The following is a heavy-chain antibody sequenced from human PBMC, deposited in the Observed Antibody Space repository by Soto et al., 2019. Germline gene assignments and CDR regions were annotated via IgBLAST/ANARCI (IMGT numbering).Heavy chain of an antibody. CDR2: IYPSDSDT. Sequence: EVQLVQSGPEVKKSGESLKISCKGSGYSFTSNWIGWVRQMPGKGLEWMGIIYPSDSDTRYSPSFQGQVTISADKSISTAYLQWSSLQASDTAMNYCASTPSGNTSVLDSWCQGALVTVPS. D-gene: IGHD2-15*01. J-gene: IGHJ4*02. V-gene: IGHV5-51*03. CDR1: GYSFTSNW. CDR3: ASTPSGNTSVLDS.